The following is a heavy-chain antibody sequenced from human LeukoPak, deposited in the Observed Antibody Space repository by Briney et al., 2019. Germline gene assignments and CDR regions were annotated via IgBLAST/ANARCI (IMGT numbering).Heavy chain of an antibody. CDR2: ISSSGSTV. V-gene: IGHV3-48*03. CDR3: AVEMATISDAFDI. CDR1: GFTFSSYE. Sequence: GGSLRLSCAASGFTFSSYEMNWVRQAPGKGLGWVSYISSSGSTVYYADSVKGRFTISRDNAKNSLYLQMNSLRAEDTAVYYCAVEMATISDAFDIWGQGTMVTVSS. J-gene: IGHJ3*02. D-gene: IGHD5-24*01.